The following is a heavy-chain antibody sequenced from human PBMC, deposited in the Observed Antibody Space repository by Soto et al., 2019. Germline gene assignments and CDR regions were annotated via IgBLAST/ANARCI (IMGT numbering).Heavy chain of an antibody. Sequence: QVQLVESGRGVVQPGRSLRLSCAASGFTFKSYGMHWVRQAPGKGLEWVAVISYDGNNKYYADSVKGRFTISRDIPKNTLYLQLNSLRAEDTAVYYCAKEGLYKALDYWGQGTLVTVSS. D-gene: IGHD1-1*01. J-gene: IGHJ4*02. V-gene: IGHV3-30*18. CDR3: AKEGLYKALDY. CDR2: ISYDGNNK. CDR1: GFTFKSYG.